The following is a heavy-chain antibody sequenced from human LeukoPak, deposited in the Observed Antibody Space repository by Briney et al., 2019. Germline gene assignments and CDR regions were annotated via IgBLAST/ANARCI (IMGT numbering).Heavy chain of an antibody. J-gene: IGHJ4*02. D-gene: IGHD6-19*01. CDR3: AKFFGSSGWYVRYFDY. CDR1: GFTFSSYG. Sequence: GGSLRLSCAASGFTFSSYGMSWVRQAPGKGLEWVSAISGSGGSTYYADSVKGRFTISRDNSKNTLYLQMNSLRAEDTAVYYCAKFFGSSGWYVRYFDYWGQGTLVTVSS. V-gene: IGHV3-23*01. CDR2: ISGSGGST.